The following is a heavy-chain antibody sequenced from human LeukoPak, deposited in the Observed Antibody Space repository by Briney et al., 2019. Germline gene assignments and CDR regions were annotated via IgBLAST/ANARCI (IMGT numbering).Heavy chain of an antibody. D-gene: IGHD3-22*01. V-gene: IGHV4-34*01. CDR3: ARGRRYYYWFDY. CDR1: GGSFSGYY. J-gene: IGHJ4*02. CDR2: INHSGST. Sequence: SETLSLTCAVYGGSFSGYYWSWIRQPPGKGLEWIGEINHSGSTNYNPSLKSRVTISVDTSKNQFSLKLSPVTAADTAVYYCARGRRYYYWFDYWGQGTLVTVSS.